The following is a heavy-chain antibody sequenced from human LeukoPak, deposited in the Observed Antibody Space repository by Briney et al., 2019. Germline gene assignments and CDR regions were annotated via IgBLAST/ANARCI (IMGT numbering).Heavy chain of an antibody. V-gene: IGHV3-21*04. J-gene: IGHJ4*02. CDR1: GFTFSSYS. CDR2: ISSSSSYI. Sequence: GGSLRLSCAASGFTFSSYSMNWVRQAPGKGLEWVSSISSSSSYIYYADSVKGRSTISRDNSKNTLYLQMNSLRAEDTAVYYCAKDPPALIVVVPAARVDYWGQGTLVTVSS. CDR3: AKDPPALIVVVPAARVDY. D-gene: IGHD2-2*01.